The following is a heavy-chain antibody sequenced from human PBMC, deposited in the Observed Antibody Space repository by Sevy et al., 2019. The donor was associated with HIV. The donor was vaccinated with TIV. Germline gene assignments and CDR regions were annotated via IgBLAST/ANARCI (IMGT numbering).Heavy chain of an antibody. CDR1: GFTFSGSA. CDR3: TRGGAMDSSSWYDYFDY. Sequence: GGSLRLSCAASGFTFSGSAMQWVRQASGKGLEWVGRIRSKGNSYATAYAASVKGRFTISRDDSKNTVYLQMNSLKTEDTAVYYCTRGGAMDSSSWYDYFDYWGQGTLFTVSS. D-gene: IGHD6-13*01. CDR2: IRSKGNSYAT. J-gene: IGHJ4*02. V-gene: IGHV3-73*01.